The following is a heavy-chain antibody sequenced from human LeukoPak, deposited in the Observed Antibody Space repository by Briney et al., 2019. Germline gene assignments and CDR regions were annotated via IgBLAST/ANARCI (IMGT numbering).Heavy chain of an antibody. CDR3: ARLDTAMVTAKYYYYGMDV. CDR2: IYPGDSDT. Sequence: GESLKISCRASGYTFSDYWIGWVRQMPGKGLEWMGIIYPGDSDTRYSPSFQGQVTISADKSISTAYLQWSSLKASDTAMYYCARLDTAMVTAKYYYYGMDVWGQGTTVTVCS. V-gene: IGHV5-51*01. D-gene: IGHD5-18*01. CDR1: GYTFSDYW. J-gene: IGHJ6*02.